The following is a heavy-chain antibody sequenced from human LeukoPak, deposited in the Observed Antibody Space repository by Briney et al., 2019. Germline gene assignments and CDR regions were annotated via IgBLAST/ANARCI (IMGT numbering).Heavy chain of an antibody. CDR2: IYSGGST. V-gene: IGHV3-66*01. J-gene: IGHJ4*02. D-gene: IGHD3-22*01. Sequence: GGSLRLSCAASGFTVSSNYMSWVRQAPGKGLEWVSVIYSGGSTYYADSVKGRFTISRDNSKNTLYLQMNSLRAEDTAVYYCAKDGNSYYYDSSGPTIGYFDYWGQGTLVTVSS. CDR3: AKDGNSYYYDSSGPTIGYFDY. CDR1: GFTVSSNY.